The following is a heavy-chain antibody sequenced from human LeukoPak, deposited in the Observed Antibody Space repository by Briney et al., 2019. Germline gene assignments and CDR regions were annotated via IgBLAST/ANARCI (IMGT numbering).Heavy chain of an antibody. V-gene: IGHV4-59*01. CDR2: IYYSGST. D-gene: IGHD6-13*01. J-gene: IGHJ3*02. CDR3: ARVLAAAGTESDAFDT. CDR1: GGSISSYY. Sequence: SETLSLTCTVSGGSISSYYWSWIRQPPGKGLEWIGYIYYSGSTNYNPSLKSRVTISVDTSKNQFSLKLSSVTAADTAVYYCARVLAAAGTESDAFDTWGQGTMVTVSS.